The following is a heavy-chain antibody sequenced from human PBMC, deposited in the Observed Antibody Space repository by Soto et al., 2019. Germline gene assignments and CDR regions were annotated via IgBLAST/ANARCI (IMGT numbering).Heavy chain of an antibody. D-gene: IGHD1-26*01. CDR1: GFTFSSSA. CDR2: VSANGQGI. V-gene: IGHV3-23*01. J-gene: IGHJ4*02. CDR3: AKDRHYPRDYFHY. Sequence: GSLRLSCAASGFTFSSSAISWVRQAPGKGLEWVSAVSANGQGIYYADSVRGRFTISRDNSKNTVFLHMDSLSAEDTAVYYCAKDRHYPRDYFHYWGQGTLVTVSS.